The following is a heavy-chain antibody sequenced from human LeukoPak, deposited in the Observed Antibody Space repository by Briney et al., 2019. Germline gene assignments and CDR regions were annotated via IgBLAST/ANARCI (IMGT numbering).Heavy chain of an antibody. CDR1: GDSISSGDYY. Sequence: PSETLSLTCTVSGDSISSGDYYWSWIRQPAGKGLEWIGRISSSGSTNYNPSLKSRVTMSVDTSKNQFSLKLSSVTAADTAVYYCARDTDYYDSSGYLYYFDYWGQGTLVTVSS. CDR2: ISSSGST. J-gene: IGHJ4*02. D-gene: IGHD3-22*01. V-gene: IGHV4-61*02. CDR3: ARDTDYYDSSGYLYYFDY.